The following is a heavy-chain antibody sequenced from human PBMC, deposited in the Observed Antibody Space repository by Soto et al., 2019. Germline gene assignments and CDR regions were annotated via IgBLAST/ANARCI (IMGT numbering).Heavy chain of an antibody. Sequence: QVQLQESGPGLVKPSENLSLTCTVSGGSISSYSWSWIRQPPGKGLEWIGYIYYTGSTNYNPSLKSRVTISVDTSKNQFSLNLTSVTAADTAVYYCARRYSSSHDFWGQGTLVTVSS. CDR3: ARRYSSSHDF. V-gene: IGHV4-59*01. CDR2: IYYTGST. CDR1: GGSISSYS. D-gene: IGHD6-6*01. J-gene: IGHJ4*02.